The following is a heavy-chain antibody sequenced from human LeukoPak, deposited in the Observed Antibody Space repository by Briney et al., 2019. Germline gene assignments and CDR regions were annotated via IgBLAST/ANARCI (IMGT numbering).Heavy chain of an antibody. J-gene: IGHJ4*02. CDR1: GFTFSSYG. Sequence: GGSLRLSCAASGFTFSSYGMHWVRQAPGKGLEWVAFIRYDGSNKYYADSVKGRFTISRDNSKNTLYLQMNSLRAEDTAVYYCARVGTVVSAIDYWGQGTLVTVSS. CDR3: ARVGTVVSAIDY. D-gene: IGHD2-21*01. CDR2: IRYDGSNK. V-gene: IGHV3-30*02.